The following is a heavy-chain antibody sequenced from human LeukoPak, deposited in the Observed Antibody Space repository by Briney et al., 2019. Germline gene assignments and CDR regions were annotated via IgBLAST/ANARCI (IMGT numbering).Heavy chain of an antibody. Sequence: GGSLRLSCAASGFTFSSYGMHWVRQAPGKGLEWVAVIWYDGSNKYYADSEKGRFTISRDNSKNTLYLQMNSLRAEDTAVYYCARLYSGYDLQSFSYFDYWGQGTLVTVSS. CDR2: IWYDGSNK. D-gene: IGHD5-12*01. CDR1: GFTFSSYG. V-gene: IGHV3-33*01. J-gene: IGHJ4*02. CDR3: ARLYSGYDLQSFSYFDY.